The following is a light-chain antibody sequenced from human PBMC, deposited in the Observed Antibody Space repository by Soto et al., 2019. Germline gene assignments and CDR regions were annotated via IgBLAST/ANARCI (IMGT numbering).Light chain of an antibody. Sequence: EIVLTQSPGTLSFSPGEKATLSCRARPSVSSSLAWYQQKPGQAPRLLIYDTSNRATDIPPRFSGSGSGTDFTLTISSLEPEDFAVYYCQQRTNWRITFGQGTRLEI. CDR2: DTS. CDR3: QQRTNWRIT. J-gene: IGKJ5*01. V-gene: IGKV3-11*01. CDR1: PSVSSS.